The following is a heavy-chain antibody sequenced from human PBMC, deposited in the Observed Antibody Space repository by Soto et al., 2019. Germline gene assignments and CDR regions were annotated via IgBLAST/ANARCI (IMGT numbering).Heavy chain of an antibody. V-gene: IGHV4-38-2*01. CDR3: ARVHYYDSSGYYWFDP. Sequence: SETLSLTCAVSGYSISSGYYWGWIRQPPGKGLEWIGSIYHSGSTYYNPSLKSRVTISVDTSKNQFSLKLSSVTAADTAVYYCARVHYYDSSGYYWFDPWGQGTLVTVSS. J-gene: IGHJ5*02. CDR1: GYSISSGYY. CDR2: IYHSGST. D-gene: IGHD3-22*01.